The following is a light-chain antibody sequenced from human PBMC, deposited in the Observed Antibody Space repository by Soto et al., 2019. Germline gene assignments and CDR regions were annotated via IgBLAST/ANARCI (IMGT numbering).Light chain of an antibody. CDR1: TSNIGNNA. CDR2: FDD. Sequence: QSVLTQPPSVSGAPRRRVSISCSGATSNIGNNAVNWYQQLPGKAPKLLIYFDDLMPSGVSDRFSGSKSGTSASLAISGLQSEDEADYYCAAWDDSLNVVLFGGGTKLTVL. CDR3: AAWDDSLNVVL. V-gene: IGLV1-36*01. J-gene: IGLJ2*01.